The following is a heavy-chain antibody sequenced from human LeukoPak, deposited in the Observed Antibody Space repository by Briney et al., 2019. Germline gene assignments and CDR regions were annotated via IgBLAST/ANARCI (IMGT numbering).Heavy chain of an antibody. CDR2: IYPGDSDT. D-gene: IGHD3-22*01. CDR3: ARGADPYYYDSNGYQNWFDP. Sequence: GESLKISCKGSGYSFTSYWIGWVRQMPGKGLEWMGIIYPGDSDTRYSPSFQGQVTISADKSISTAYLQWSSLKASDTAMCYCARGADPYYYDSNGYQNWFDPWGQGTLVTVSS. V-gene: IGHV5-51*01. J-gene: IGHJ5*02. CDR1: GYSFTSYW.